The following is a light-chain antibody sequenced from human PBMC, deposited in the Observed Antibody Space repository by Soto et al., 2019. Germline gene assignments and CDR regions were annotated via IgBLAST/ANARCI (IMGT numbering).Light chain of an antibody. V-gene: IGKV3-15*01. J-gene: IGKJ4*01. CDR3: QHYKNRPLT. CDR2: GAS. Sequence: EVVMTQSPATLSVSPGERATLSCRASQSISSNLAWYQQKPGQALRLLIYGASTRATAIPARFSGSGSGTEFTLTISSLQSEDVAVYYCQHYKNRPLTFGGGTKVEIK. CDR1: QSISSN.